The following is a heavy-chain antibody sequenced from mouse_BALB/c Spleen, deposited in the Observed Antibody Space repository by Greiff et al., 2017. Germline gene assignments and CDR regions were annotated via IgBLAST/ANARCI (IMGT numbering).Heavy chain of an antibody. CDR2: IDPSDSYT. V-gene: IGHV1-69*02. D-gene: IGHD1-1*01. Sequence: QVQLKQPGAELVKPGASVKLSCKASGYTFTSYWMHWVKQRPGQGLEWIGEIDPSDSYTNYNQKFKGKATLTVDKSSSTAYMQLSSLTSEDSAVYYCARQTVVKRDWYFDVWGAGTTVTVSS. J-gene: IGHJ1*01. CDR3: ARQTVVKRDWYFDV. CDR1: GYTFTSYW.